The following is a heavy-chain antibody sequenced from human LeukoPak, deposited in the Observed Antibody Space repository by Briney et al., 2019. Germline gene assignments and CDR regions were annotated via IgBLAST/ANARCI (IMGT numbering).Heavy chain of an antibody. CDR2: ISGSGGST. CDR3: APYCSSTSCYKILDY. Sequence: PGGSLRLSCAASGFTFSSYAMSWVRQAPGKGLEWVSAISGSGGSTYYADSVKGRFTISRDNSKNMLYLQMNSLRAEDTAVYYCAPYCSSTSCYKILDYWGQGTLVTVSS. J-gene: IGHJ4*02. D-gene: IGHD2-2*02. V-gene: IGHV3-23*01. CDR1: GFTFSSYA.